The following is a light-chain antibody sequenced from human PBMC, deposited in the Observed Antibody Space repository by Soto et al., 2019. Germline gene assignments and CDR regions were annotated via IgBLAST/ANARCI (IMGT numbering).Light chain of an antibody. J-gene: IGKJ4*01. V-gene: IGKV1-12*01. CDR2: AAS. CDR1: QAVSIW. CDR3: QQVNSFPPI. Sequence: DIQMTQSPSFVSASVGDRVTITCRASQAVSIWLAWYQQKPGKAPKLLIYAASNLQSGVPSRFSGSGSGTGFALTISSLQPDDFATYYCQQVNSFPPIFGGGTKVQIK.